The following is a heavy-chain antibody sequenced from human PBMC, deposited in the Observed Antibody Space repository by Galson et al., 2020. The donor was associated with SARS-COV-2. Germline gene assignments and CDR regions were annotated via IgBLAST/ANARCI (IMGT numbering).Heavy chain of an antibody. V-gene: IGHV3-30*03. CDR1: GFTFSSYD. CDR2: VSYDGSNK. CDR3: ARSSRQYYCYYMAV. J-gene: IGHJ6*03. Sequence: GGSLRLSCAASGFTFSSYDMHWVRQPPGKGLEWVALVSYDGSNKYYADSVKGRFTISRDNSRNTLYLQMNSLRAEDTAVYYCARSSRQYYCYYMAVWGKGATVTISS.